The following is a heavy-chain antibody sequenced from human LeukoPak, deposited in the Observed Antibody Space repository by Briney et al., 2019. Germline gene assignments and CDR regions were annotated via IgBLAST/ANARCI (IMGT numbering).Heavy chain of an antibody. V-gene: IGHV4-61*02. CDR2: IYTSGST. CDR1: GGSISSGSYY. CDR3: ARAVGGDGSGSL. Sequence: SQTLSLTCTVSGGSISSGSYYWSWIRQPAGKGLEWIGRIYTSGSTNYNPSLKSRVTISVDTSKNQFSLKLSSVTAADTAVYYCARAVGGDGSGSLWGPGTLVAVSS. D-gene: IGHD3-10*01. J-gene: IGHJ4*02.